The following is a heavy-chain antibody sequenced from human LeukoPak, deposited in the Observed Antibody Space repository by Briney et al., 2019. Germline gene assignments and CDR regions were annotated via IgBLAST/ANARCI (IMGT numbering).Heavy chain of an antibody. V-gene: IGHV4-4*07. CDR2: IYTSGSI. D-gene: IGHD4-17*01. J-gene: IGHJ4*02. CDR3: ARESYGVGFDY. Sequence: SETLSLTCTVSGGSISSYYWSWIRQPAGKGLEWIGRIYTSGSITYNPSLKSRVSMSVDTSKNQFSLKLSSVTAADTAVYYCARESYGVGFDYWGQGTLVTVSS. CDR1: GGSISSYY.